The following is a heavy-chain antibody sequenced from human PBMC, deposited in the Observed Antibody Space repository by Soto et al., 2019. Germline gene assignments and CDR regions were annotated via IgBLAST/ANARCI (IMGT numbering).Heavy chain of an antibody. CDR2: IYYSGST. CDR1: GGSISSYY. Sequence: SETLSLTCTVSGGSISSYYWSWIRQPPGKGLEWIGYIYYSGSTNYNPSLKSRVNISEDTSKNQFSLKLSSVTAADTAVYYCARDLLAVTGNYYYYYGMDVWGQGTTVTVS. D-gene: IGHD6-19*01. V-gene: IGHV4-59*01. CDR3: ARDLLAVTGNYYYYYGMDV. J-gene: IGHJ6*02.